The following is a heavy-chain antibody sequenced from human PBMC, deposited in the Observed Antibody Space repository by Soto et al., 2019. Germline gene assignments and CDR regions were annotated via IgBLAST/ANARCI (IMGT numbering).Heavy chain of an antibody. J-gene: IGHJ4*02. Sequence: SETLSLTCAVSGGSISSGGYSWSWIRQPPGKGLEWIGYMYHSGSTYYNPSLKSRVTISIDRSKNQFSLKLSSVTAADTAIYYCAIQSYSRRTDSDYWGQGTQVTDSS. CDR2: MYHSGST. CDR1: GGSISSGGYS. D-gene: IGHD5-18*01. V-gene: IGHV4-30-2*01. CDR3: AIQSYSRRTDSDY.